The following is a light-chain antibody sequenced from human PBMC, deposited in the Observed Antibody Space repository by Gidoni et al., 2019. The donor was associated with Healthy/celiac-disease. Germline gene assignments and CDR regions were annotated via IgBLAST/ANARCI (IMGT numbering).Light chain of an antibody. CDR1: QGISSY. Sequence: DIQLTQSPSSLSASVGDRVTITCRASQGISSYLAWYQQKPGKAPKLLIYAASTLQSGVPSRFSGSGSGTEFTLTISSLQPEDFATYYCQQLNSYPQMYTFGQGTKLEIK. CDR2: AAS. V-gene: IGKV1-9*01. J-gene: IGKJ2*01. CDR3: QQLNSYPQMYT.